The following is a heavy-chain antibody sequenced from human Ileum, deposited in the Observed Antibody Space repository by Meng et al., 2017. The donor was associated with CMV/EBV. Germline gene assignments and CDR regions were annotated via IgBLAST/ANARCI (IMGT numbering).Heavy chain of an antibody. D-gene: IGHD3-16*01. CDR1: GFTVSGNS. CDR2: MYSSGST. V-gene: IGHV3-66*01. Sequence: AVSRACFLHGARALRLSCAASGFTVSGNSMNWVRQAPGKGLEWVSLMYSSGSTKYADSVKGRFTISRDNSKNTLYLQMNSLRVEDTAVYYCAGDGGFSDPWGQGTLVTVSS. CDR3: AGDGGFSDP. J-gene: IGHJ5*02.